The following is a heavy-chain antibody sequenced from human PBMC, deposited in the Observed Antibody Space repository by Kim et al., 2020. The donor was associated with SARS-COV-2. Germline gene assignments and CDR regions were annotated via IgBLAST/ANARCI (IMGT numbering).Heavy chain of an antibody. V-gene: IGHV3-33*01. CDR3: ARDLGLTGVSYWFDP. CDR1: GFTFSSYC. J-gene: IGHJ5*02. Sequence: GGSLRLSCAASGFTFSSYCMHWVRQAPGKGLEWVAVIWYDGSNKYYVDSVKGRFTISRDNSQNTLYLQMNSLGAEDTAVYYCARDLGLTGVSYWFDPWGQGTLATVSS. D-gene: IGHD3-16*01. CDR2: IWYDGSNK.